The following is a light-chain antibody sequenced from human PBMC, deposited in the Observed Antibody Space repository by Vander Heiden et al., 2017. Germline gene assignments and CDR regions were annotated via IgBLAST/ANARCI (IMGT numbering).Light chain of an antibody. V-gene: IGLV3-21*02. Sequence: SYVLPQPPSVSVAPGQTARITCGGSNIGSNSVHWYQQKPGQAPVLVVFDDSDRPSGIPERFSGSNSGNTATLSISRVEVGDEADYYCQVWDSSSDHVVFGGGTKLTVL. J-gene: IGLJ2*01. CDR1: NIGSNS. CDR3: QVWDSSSDHVV. CDR2: DDS.